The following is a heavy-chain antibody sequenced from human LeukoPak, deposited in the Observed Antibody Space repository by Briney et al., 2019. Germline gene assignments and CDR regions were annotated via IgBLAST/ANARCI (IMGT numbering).Heavy chain of an antibody. V-gene: IGHV3-30*02. J-gene: IGHJ3*02. CDR3: AKVGPLRAFDI. Sequence: GGSLRLSCAASGFTFSDYGMHWFRQAPGKGLEWVAFIRNDGSNKYYADSVKGRFTISRDNSKNTLYHQMNSLRAEDTALHYCAKVGPLRAFDIWGQGTMVTVPS. CDR1: GFTFSDYG. CDR2: IRNDGSNK. D-gene: IGHD1-14*01.